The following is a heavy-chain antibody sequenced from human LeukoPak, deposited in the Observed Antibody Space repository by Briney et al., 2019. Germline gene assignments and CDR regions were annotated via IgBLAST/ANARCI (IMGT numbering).Heavy chain of an antibody. CDR3: ARGGGGTNFDS. J-gene: IGHJ4*02. Sequence: PGGSLRLSCAASGFTFSNYWMHWVRQVPGKGLVWVSRTNNDGRTTIYADSVKGRFTISRDNAKNTLYLQMNSLRAEDTAVYYCARGGGGTNFDSWGQGTLVTVSS. V-gene: IGHV3-74*01. CDR2: TNNDGRTT. D-gene: IGHD3-16*01. CDR1: GFTFSNYW.